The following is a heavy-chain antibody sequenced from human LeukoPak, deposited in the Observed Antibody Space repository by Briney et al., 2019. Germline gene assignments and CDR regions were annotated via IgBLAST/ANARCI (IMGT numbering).Heavy chain of an antibody. Sequence: GGSLRLSCAASGFTFSSYSMNWVRQAPGKGLEWGSYISGSSSTIYYADSVRGRFTISRDNGKNTLYLQMNSLRAEDTAVYYCARGSTYYDSSGQVPFDYWGQGTLVTVSS. D-gene: IGHD3-22*01. CDR2: ISGSSSTI. J-gene: IGHJ4*02. CDR3: ARGSTYYDSSGQVPFDY. V-gene: IGHV3-48*01. CDR1: GFTFSSYS.